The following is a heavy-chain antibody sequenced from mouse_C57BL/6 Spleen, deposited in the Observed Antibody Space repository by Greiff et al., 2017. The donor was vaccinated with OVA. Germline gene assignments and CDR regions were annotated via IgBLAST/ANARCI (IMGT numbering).Heavy chain of an antibody. Sequence: EVQLQQSGPGLVKPSQSLSLTCSVTGNSITSGYYWNWIRQFPGNKLEWMGYISYDGSNNYNPSLKNRISITRDTSKNQFFLKLNSVTTEDTATYYCARGLVTTVPSDYWGQGTTLTVSS. D-gene: IGHD1-1*01. CDR2: ISYDGSN. CDR3: ARGLVTTVPSDY. J-gene: IGHJ2*01. V-gene: IGHV3-6*01. CDR1: GNSITSGYY.